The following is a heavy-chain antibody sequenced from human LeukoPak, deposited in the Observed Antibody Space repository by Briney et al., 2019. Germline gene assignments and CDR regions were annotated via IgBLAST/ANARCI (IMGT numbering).Heavy chain of an antibody. CDR3: ARDQGGGSGSYGDDDAFDI. CDR1: GGSISSGSYY. J-gene: IGHJ3*02. CDR2: IYTSGST. V-gene: IGHV4-61*02. Sequence: PPETLSLTCTVSGGSISSGSYYWSWIRQPAGKGVEWIGRIYTSGSTNYNPSLKSRVTISVDTSKNQFSLKLSSVTAADTAVYYCARDQGGGSGSYGDDDAFDIWGQGTMVTVSS. D-gene: IGHD3-10*01.